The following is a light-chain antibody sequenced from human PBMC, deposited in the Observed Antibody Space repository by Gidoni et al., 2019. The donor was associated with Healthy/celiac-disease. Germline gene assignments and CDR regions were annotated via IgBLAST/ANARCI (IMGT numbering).Light chain of an antibody. V-gene: IGLV1-47*01. CDR1: SSNLGSNY. J-gene: IGLJ3*02. Sequence: QSVLTQPPSASGTPGQRVTISCSGSSSNLGSNYVYCYQQLPGTAPKLLIYRNNQRPAWVPVRFSCSKSGTSASLAISGLRSEDDADYYCAAWDDSLSWVFGGGTKLTVL. CDR2: RNN. CDR3: AAWDDSLSWV.